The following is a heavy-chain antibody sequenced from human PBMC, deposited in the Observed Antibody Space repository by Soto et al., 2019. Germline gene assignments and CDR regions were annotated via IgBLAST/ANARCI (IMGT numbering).Heavy chain of an antibody. J-gene: IGHJ4*02. Sequence: QTGGSLRLSCAASGFTFSSYAMSWVRQAPGRGLEWVSAISGSGGSTYYADSVKGRFTISRDNSKNTLYLQMNSLRAEDTAVYYCAKVRRGYADEGPFLAYWGQGTLVTVSS. CDR1: GFTFSSYA. V-gene: IGHV3-23*01. CDR3: AKVRRGYADEGPFLAY. D-gene: IGHD3-3*01. CDR2: ISGSGGST.